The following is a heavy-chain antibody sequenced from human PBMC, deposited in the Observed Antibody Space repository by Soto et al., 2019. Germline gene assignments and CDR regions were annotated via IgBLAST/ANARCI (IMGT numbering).Heavy chain of an antibody. Sequence: QVQLVQSGAEEKKPGASVRVSCKASGYTFTSYAMHCVRQASGQRLEWMGWINAGNGNTKYSQKFQGRVTITRDTSASTAYMELSSLRSEDTAVYYCARDPSYYGMDVWGQGTTVTVSS. CDR2: INAGNGNT. J-gene: IGHJ6*02. CDR3: ARDPSYYGMDV. V-gene: IGHV1-3*05. CDR1: GYTFTSYA.